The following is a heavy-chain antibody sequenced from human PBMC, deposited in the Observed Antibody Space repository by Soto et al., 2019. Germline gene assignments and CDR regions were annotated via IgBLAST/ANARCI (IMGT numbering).Heavy chain of an antibody. CDR3: AHTSAPRLVDV. CDR2: IYWDDDK. J-gene: IGHJ6*02. D-gene: IGHD6-25*01. Sequence: QITLMESGPTLVKPTQTLTLTCTFSGFSLTTSGVGVGWIRQPPGKALEWLALIYWDDDKRNSPSLKSRLTITKDTTKNQVVLTMTNMDPVDTATYYCAHTSAPRLVDVWGRGTTVTVSS. CDR1: GFSLTTSGVG. V-gene: IGHV2-5*02.